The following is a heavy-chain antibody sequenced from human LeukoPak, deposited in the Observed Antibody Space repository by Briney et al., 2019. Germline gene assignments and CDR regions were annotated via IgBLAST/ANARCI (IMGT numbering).Heavy chain of an antibody. Sequence: GGSLRLSCATSGFTFSNHWMNWVRQAPGKGLEWVGQIKSKTDGGTTDYAAPVKGRFTISRDDSKNSLYLLMNSLKTEDTAVYYCTTEDYGDYVPDYWGQGTLVTVSS. CDR3: TTEDYGDYVPDY. D-gene: IGHD4-17*01. CDR2: IKSKTDGGTT. V-gene: IGHV3-15*01. J-gene: IGHJ4*02. CDR1: GFTFSNHW.